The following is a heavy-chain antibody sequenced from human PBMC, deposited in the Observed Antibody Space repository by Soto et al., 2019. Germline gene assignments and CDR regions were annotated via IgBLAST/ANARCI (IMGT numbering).Heavy chain of an antibody. V-gene: IGHV1-18*01. CDR1: GYTFTSYG. Sequence: QVQLVQSGAEVKKPGASVKVSCKASGYTFTSYGISWVRQAPGQGLEWMGWISGYNGNTNYAQKFQGRVTMTTDTSTSAAYMEVRSLRSDDTAVYYCARGLGYCSGGSCYSYDYWGQGTLVTVSS. CDR2: ISGYNGNT. J-gene: IGHJ4*02. D-gene: IGHD2-15*01. CDR3: ARGLGYCSGGSCYSYDY.